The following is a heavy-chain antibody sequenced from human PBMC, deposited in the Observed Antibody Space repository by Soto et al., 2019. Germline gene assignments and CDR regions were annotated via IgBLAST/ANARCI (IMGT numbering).Heavy chain of an antibody. CDR1: GFTFSSYG. CDR2: ISYAGSNK. D-gene: IGHD2-2*01. V-gene: IGHV3-30*18. CDR3: AKGPAIVLVPAAMNYYYGMDV. J-gene: IGHJ6*02. Sequence: QVQLVESGGGVVQPGRSLRLSCAASGFTFSSYGTHWVRQAPGTGLEWVAVISYAGSNKYYADSVKGRFTISRDNSKNTLYLQTNSLRAEDTAVYYCAKGPAIVLVPAAMNYYYGMDVWGQGTTVTVSS.